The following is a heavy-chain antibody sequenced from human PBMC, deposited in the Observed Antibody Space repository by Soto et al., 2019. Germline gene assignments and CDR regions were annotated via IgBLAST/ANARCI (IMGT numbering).Heavy chain of an antibody. V-gene: IGHV3-21*01. CDR3: ARGGLVLVGAATRPLDY. D-gene: IGHD2-15*01. Sequence: GGSLRLSCTDSGFTFGSHSMFWVRQAPEKGLEWVSSISAGSDYIFHADSVRGRFAISRDNAKNSLYLQMDSLRAEDTAVYYCARGGLVLVGAATRPLDYWGQGTLVTVSS. CDR1: GFTFGSHS. CDR2: ISAGSDYI. J-gene: IGHJ4*02.